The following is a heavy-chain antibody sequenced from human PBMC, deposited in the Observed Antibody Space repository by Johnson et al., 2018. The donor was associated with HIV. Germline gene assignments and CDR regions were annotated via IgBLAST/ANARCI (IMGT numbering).Heavy chain of an antibody. Sequence: QVQLVESGGGVVQPGRSLRLSCAASGFTFSSYGMHWVRQAPGKGLEWVAVISYDGSNKYYADSVKGRFTISRDNSKNTLYLQMNSLRAEDTALYYCAKDRNYGSGSYPDAFDIWGQGTMVIVSS. CDR1: GFTFSSYG. CDR3: AKDRNYGSGSYPDAFDI. V-gene: IGHV3-30*18. CDR2: ISYDGSNK. J-gene: IGHJ3*02. D-gene: IGHD3-10*01.